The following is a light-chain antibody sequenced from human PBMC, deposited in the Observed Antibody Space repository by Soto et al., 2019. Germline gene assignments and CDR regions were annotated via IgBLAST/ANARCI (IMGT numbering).Light chain of an antibody. CDR2: GSS. Sequence: VLTQSPGTLSLSPGERATLSCRASQSVSNNYLAWYQQKPGQAPRLLIFGSSDRATGIPDRFSGSGSGTDFTLTISRLEAEDFAVYYCQQYGSSPPYTFGQGTKLEIK. V-gene: IGKV3-20*01. J-gene: IGKJ2*01. CDR3: QQYGSSPPYT. CDR1: QSVSNNY.